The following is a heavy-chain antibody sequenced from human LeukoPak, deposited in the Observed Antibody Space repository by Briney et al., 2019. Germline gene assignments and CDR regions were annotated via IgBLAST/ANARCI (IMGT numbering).Heavy chain of an antibody. CDR3: ARDQPYMDV. V-gene: IGHV4-38-2*02. Sequence: SETLSLTCIVSGYSISGGYYWVWIRQPPGKGLEWIGSIYHSGSTLYNPSLKSRVTISVDTSKNKFSLKLSSVTAADTAMYYCARDQPYMDVWGEGTTVTVSS. J-gene: IGHJ6*03. CDR2: IYHSGST. CDR1: GYSISGGYY.